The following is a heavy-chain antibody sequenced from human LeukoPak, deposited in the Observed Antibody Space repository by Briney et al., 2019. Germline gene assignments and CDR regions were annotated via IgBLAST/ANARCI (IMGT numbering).Heavy chain of an antibody. J-gene: IGHJ2*01. V-gene: IGHV3-7*03. CDR2: INQDGGEK. CDR3: AKDMVNEYSSRGGYFDL. CDR1: GFTFSSYW. D-gene: IGHD6-6*01. Sequence: PPGGSLRLSCAASGFTFSSYWMSWVRQAPGKGLEWVANINQDGGEKYYADSVKGRFTISRDNAKNSLYLQMNSLRAEDMALYYCAKDMVNEYSSRGGYFDLWGRGTLVTVSS.